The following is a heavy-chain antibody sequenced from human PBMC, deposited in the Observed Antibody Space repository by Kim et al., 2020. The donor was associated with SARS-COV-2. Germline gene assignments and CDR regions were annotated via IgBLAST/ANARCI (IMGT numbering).Heavy chain of an antibody. Sequence: GGSLRLSCAASGFTFDDYAMHWVRQAPGKGLEWVSGISWNSGSIGYAESVKGRFTISRDNAKNSLYLQMNSLRAEDTALYYCAKAIRLLWFGGLSWFDPWGQVSLVTGSS. CDR1: GFTFDDYA. CDR3: AKAIRLLWFGGLSWFDP. J-gene: IGHJ5*02. V-gene: IGHV3-9*01. CDR2: ISWNSGSI. D-gene: IGHD3-10*01.